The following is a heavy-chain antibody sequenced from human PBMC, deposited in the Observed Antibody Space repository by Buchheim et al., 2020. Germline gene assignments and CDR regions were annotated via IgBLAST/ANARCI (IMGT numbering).Heavy chain of an antibody. CDR3: AREILLELPTANDY. V-gene: IGHV1-2*02. CDR2: INPNSGGT. CDR1: GGTFSSYA. Sequence: QVQLVQSGAEVKKPGSSVKVSCKASGGTFSSYAISWVRQAPGQGLEWMGWINPNSGGTNYAQKFQGRVTMTRDTSISTAYMELSRLRSDDTAVYYCAREILLELPTANDYWGQGTL. D-gene: IGHD1-7*01. J-gene: IGHJ4*02.